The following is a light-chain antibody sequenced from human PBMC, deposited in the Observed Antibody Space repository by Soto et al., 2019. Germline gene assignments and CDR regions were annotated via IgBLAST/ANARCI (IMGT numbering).Light chain of an antibody. CDR3: NSYTSKSTGV. CDR1: SRDVGGYNY. Sequence: QSALTQPASVSGSPGQSITISCTGTSRDVGGYNYVSWYQQHPGKAPKLIIYEVSNRPSGVSNRFSGSKSGNTASLTISGIQAEDEADYYCNSYTSKSTGVFGTGTKLTVL. V-gene: IGLV2-14*01. CDR2: EVS. J-gene: IGLJ1*01.